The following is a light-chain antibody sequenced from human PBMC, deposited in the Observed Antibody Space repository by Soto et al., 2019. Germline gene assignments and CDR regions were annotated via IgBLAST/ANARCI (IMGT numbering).Light chain of an antibody. Sequence: QSVLTQPASVSGSPGQSITISCTGTSSDVGRYNDVSWFQQHPGKAPKLMIFEVSTRPSGVSNRFSGSKSGNTASLTISGLQIEDEADYYCCSYTSSTSAVFGGGTKVTVL. CDR2: EVS. CDR1: SSDVGRYND. J-gene: IGLJ2*01. V-gene: IGLV2-14*01. CDR3: CSYTSSTSAV.